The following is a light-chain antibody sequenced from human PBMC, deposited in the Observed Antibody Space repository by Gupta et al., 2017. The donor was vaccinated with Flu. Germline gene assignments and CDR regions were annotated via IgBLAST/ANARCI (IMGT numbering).Light chain of an antibody. CDR1: QSISSSF. CDR3: QQSGSSPWT. V-gene: IGKV3-20*01. J-gene: IGKJ1*01. CDR2: GAS. Sequence: ERATLSFRASQSISSSFLAWYQQKPGQAPRLLIYGASSRATGIPDRFSGSGSGTDFTLTISRLEPEDFAVYYCQQSGSSPWTFGQGTKVEVK.